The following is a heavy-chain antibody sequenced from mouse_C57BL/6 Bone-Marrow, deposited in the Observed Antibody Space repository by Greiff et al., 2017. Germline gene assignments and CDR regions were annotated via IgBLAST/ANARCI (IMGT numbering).Heavy chain of an antibody. J-gene: IGHJ3*01. Sequence: QVHVKQPGAELVKPGASVKMSCKASGYTFTSYWITWVKQRPGQGLEWIGDIYPGSGSTNYNEKFKSKATLTVDTSSSTAYMQLSSLTSEDSAVYYCASPFYLYWGQGTLVTVSA. CDR1: GYTFTSYW. CDR3: ASPFYLY. V-gene: IGHV1-55*01. CDR2: IYPGSGST. D-gene: IGHD5-1*01.